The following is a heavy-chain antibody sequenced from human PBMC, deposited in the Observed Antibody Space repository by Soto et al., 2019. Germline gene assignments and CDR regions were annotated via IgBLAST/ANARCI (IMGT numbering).Heavy chain of an antibody. CDR3: ARSITMIVGGTDAFDI. J-gene: IGHJ3*02. CDR1: GGSISSSSYY. CDR2: IYYSGST. Sequence: PSETLSLTCTVSGGSISSSSYYWSWIRQPPGKGLEWIGYIYYSGSTNYNPSLKSRVTISVDTSKNQFSLKLSSVTAADTAVYYCARSITMIVGGTDAFDIWGQGTMVTVSS. D-gene: IGHD3-22*01. V-gene: IGHV4-61*01.